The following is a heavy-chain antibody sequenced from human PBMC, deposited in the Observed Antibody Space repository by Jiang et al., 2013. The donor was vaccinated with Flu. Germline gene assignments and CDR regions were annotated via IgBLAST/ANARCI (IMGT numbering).Heavy chain of an antibody. J-gene: IGHJ4*02. Sequence: GAEVKKPGASVKVSCKASGYTFTSYAMHWVRQAPGQRLEWMGWINAGNGNTKYSQKFQGRVTITRDTSASTAYMELSSLRSEDTAVYYCARDYYDSSGYFPSYYFDYWGQGTLVTVSS. CDR3: ARDYYDSSGYFPSYYFDY. V-gene: IGHV1-3*01. CDR1: GYTFTSYA. D-gene: IGHD3-22*01. CDR2: INAGNGNT.